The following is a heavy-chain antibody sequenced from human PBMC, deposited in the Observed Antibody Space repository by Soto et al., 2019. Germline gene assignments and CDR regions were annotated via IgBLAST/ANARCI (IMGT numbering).Heavy chain of an antibody. J-gene: IGHJ5*02. Sequence: SETLSLTCTVSGGSMISYYWSWIRQPPGRGLEWIGFIYYAGSTKYNPSLNSRVTISVDTSKNQFSLTVTSVTAADTAVDYCARWGDTAPVGSLSWWLDPWGKETLVTVSS. CDR3: ARWGDTAPVGSLSWWLDP. CDR1: GGSMISYY. D-gene: IGHD2-15*01. CDR2: IYYAGST. V-gene: IGHV4-59*08.